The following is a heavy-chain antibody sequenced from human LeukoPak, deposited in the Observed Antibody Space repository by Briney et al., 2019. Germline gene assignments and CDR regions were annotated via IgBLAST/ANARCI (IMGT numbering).Heavy chain of an antibody. Sequence: GGSLRLSCAASGFTFSSYSMNWVRRAPGKGLEWVSSISSSSSYIYYADSVKGRFTISRDNAKNSLYLQMNSLRAEGTAVYYCARIRVDAFDIWGQGTMVTVSS. V-gene: IGHV3-21*01. CDR2: ISSSSSYI. J-gene: IGHJ3*02. D-gene: IGHD6-13*01. CDR1: GFTFSSYS. CDR3: ARIRVDAFDI.